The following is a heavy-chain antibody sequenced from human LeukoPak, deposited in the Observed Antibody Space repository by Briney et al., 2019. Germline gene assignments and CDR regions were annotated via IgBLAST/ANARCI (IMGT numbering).Heavy chain of an antibody. CDR3: ASRGVWGSYRPSYYYYYMDV. CDR2: IIPIFGTA. J-gene: IGHJ6*03. D-gene: IGHD3-16*02. V-gene: IGHV1-69*13. CDR1: GYTFTSYG. Sequence: ASVKVSCKASGYTFTSYGISWVRQAPGQGLEWMGGIIPIFGTANYAQKFQGRVTITADESTSTAYMELSSLRSEDTAVYYCASRGVWGSYRPSYYYYYMDVWGKGTTVTISS.